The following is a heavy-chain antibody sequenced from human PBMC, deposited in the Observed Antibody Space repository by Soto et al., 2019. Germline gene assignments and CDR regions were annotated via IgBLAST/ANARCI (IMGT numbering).Heavy chain of an antibody. CDR3: ASLRYSSGWSEYYFDY. CDR2: IDPSDSYT. CDR1: GYSFTSYW. D-gene: IGHD6-19*01. V-gene: IGHV5-10-1*01. J-gene: IGHJ4*02. Sequence: GESLKISCKVSGYSFTSYWISWVRQMPGKGLEWMGRIDPSDSYTNYSPSFQGHVTISADKSISTAYLQWSSLKASDTAMYYCASLRYSSGWSEYYFDYWGQGTQVAVSS.